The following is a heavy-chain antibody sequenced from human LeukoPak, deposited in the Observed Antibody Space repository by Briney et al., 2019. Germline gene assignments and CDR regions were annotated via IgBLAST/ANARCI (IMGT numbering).Heavy chain of an antibody. CDR1: GGTFSSYT. Sequence: ASVKVSCKASGGTFSSYTISWVRQAPGQGLEWMGRIIPILGIANYAQKFQGRVTITADKSTSTAYMELSSLRSEDTAVYYCARDRGWNDDNWFDPWGQGTPVTVSS. CDR2: IIPILGIA. CDR3: ARDRGWNDDNWFDP. D-gene: IGHD1-1*01. V-gene: IGHV1-69*04. J-gene: IGHJ5*02.